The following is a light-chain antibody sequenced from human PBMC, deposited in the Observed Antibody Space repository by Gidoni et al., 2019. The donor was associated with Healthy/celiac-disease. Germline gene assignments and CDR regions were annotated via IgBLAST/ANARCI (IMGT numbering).Light chain of an antibody. V-gene: IGLV3-21*04. CDR3: QVWDSSSDHVV. J-gene: IGLJ2*01. CDR2: YDS. Sequence: SYVLTQPPSVSVAPGTTARITCGGNNMGSKSVHWYQQKPCQAPVLVIYYDSDRPSGIPERFSGSNSGNTATLTISRVEAGDEADYYCQVWDSSSDHVVFGGGTKLTVL. CDR1: NMGSKS.